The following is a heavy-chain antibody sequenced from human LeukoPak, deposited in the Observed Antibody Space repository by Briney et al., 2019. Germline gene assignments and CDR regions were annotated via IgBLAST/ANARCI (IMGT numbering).Heavy chain of an antibody. CDR1: GFSLSTYD. Sequence: PGGSLRLSCVASGFSLSTYDMYWVRQAPGKGLEYVSAITSNGGTTYYANSVKGRFTISRDNSKNTLYLQMGSLRAEDMAVYYCARGSRKGTLGYWGQGTLVTVSS. J-gene: IGHJ4*02. V-gene: IGHV3-64*01. D-gene: IGHD1/OR15-1a*01. CDR3: ARGSRKGTLGY. CDR2: ITSNGGTT.